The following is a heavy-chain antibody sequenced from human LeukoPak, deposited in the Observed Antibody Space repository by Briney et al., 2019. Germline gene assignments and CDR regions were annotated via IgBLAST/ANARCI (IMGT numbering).Heavy chain of an antibody. CDR3: AREIPVFGASTPDC. J-gene: IGHJ4*02. D-gene: IGHD2-2*01. Sequence: SGTLSLTCAVSGDSISRNNWWHWVRQPPGKGLEWIGEIHPSGTTYYSPSLRGRVTISVDISTNHFSLNLNYVTAADTAVYYCAREIPVFGASTPDCRGQGTLVTVSS. CDR2: IHPSGTT. V-gene: IGHV4-4*02. CDR1: GDSISRNNW.